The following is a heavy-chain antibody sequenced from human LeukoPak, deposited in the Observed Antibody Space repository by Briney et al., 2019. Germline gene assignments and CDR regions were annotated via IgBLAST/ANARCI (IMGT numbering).Heavy chain of an antibody. CDR1: GLTASNAW. CDR3: TTEELITMVRGVKYYFDF. D-gene: IGHD3-10*01. V-gene: IGHV3-15*01. J-gene: IGHJ4*02. Sequence: GGSLRLSCAASGLTASNAWMSWVRQAPGKGLEWVGRIKSKPDGGTTDYAAPVKGRFTISRDDSKSTLYLQMNSLKTEDTAVYYCTTEELITMVRGVKYYFDFWGQGTLVTVSS. CDR2: IKSKPDGGTT.